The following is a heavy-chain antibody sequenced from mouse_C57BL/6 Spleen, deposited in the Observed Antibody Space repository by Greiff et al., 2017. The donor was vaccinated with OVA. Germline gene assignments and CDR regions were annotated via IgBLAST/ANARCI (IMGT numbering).Heavy chain of an antibody. CDR1: GYTFTSYW. J-gene: IGHJ3*01. CDR2: IDPSDSYT. Sequence: VQLQQSGAELVKPGASVKLSCKASGYTFTSYWMQWVKQRPGQGLEWIGEIDPSDSYTTYNQKFKGKATLTVDTSSRPAYMQLSSLTSEDSAVYYCARGGYDAWFAYWGQGTLVTVSA. D-gene: IGHD2-2*01. V-gene: IGHV1-50*01. CDR3: ARGGYDAWFAY.